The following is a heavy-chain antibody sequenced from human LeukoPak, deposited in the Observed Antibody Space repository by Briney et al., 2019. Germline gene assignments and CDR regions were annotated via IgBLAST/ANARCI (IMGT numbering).Heavy chain of an antibody. CDR1: GGSISSYY. V-gene: IGHV4-59*01. Sequence: SETLSLTCTVSGGSISSYYWSWIRQPPGKGLEWIGYIYYSGSTNYNPSLKSRVTISVDTSKNQFSLKLCSVTAADTAVYYCARSPIGYSGYDYYFDYWGQGTLVTVSS. J-gene: IGHJ4*02. D-gene: IGHD5-12*01. CDR2: IYYSGST. CDR3: ARSPIGYSGYDYYFDY.